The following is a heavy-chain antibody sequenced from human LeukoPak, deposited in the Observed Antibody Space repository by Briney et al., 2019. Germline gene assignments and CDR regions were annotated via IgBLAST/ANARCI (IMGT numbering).Heavy chain of an antibody. Sequence: GASVKVSCKASGYTFTRYYMHWVRQAPGQGLEWMGIINPSGGSTSYAQKFQGRVTMTRDTSTNTVYMEPSSLRSEDTAVYYCARDRSVATMDTPGDYWGQGTLVTVSS. J-gene: IGHJ4*02. V-gene: IGHV1-46*01. CDR1: GYTFTRYY. CDR2: INPSGGST. D-gene: IGHD5-12*01. CDR3: ARDRSVATMDTPGDY.